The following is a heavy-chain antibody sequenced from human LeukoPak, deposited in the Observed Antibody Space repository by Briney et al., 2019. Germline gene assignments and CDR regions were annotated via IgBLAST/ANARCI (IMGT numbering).Heavy chain of an antibody. V-gene: IGHV4-59*08. J-gene: IGHJ3*02. CDR2: NDGST. Sequence: ASETLSLTCTVSGGSISSYYWSWIRQPPGKGLEWIGYNDGSTNYNPSLKSRVTISLDTSKNQFSLKLSSVTAADTAVYYCARGRGYGGNYLRAFDIWGQGTMVTVSS. CDR1: GGSISSYY. CDR3: ARGRGYGGNYLRAFDI. D-gene: IGHD1-26*01.